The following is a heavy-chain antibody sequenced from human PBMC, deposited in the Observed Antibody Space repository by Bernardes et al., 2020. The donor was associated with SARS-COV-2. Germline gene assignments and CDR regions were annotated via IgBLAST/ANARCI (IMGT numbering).Heavy chain of an antibody. CDR2: ISSSSSTI. CDR1: GFTFSSYS. J-gene: IGHJ6*03. D-gene: IGHD2-2*01. V-gene: IGHV3-48*04. Sequence: GRSLRLSCAASGFTFSSYSMNWVRQAPGKGLEWVSYISSSSSTIYYADSVKGRFTISRDNAKNSLYLQMNSLRAEDTAVYYCARDSACSSTSCYYYYYYYMDVWGKGTTVTVSS. CDR3: ARDSACSSTSCYYYYYYYMDV.